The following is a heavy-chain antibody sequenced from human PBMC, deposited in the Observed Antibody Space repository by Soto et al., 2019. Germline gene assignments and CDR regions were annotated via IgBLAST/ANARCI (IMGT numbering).Heavy chain of an antibody. D-gene: IGHD2-15*01. V-gene: IGHV4-31*03. J-gene: IGHJ3*02. CDR3: ARVVPDIVVVVAATPAFDI. CDR2: IYYSGST. CDR1: GGSISSGGYY. Sequence: TLSLTCTVSGGSISSGGYYWSWIRQHPGKGLEWIGYIYYSGSTNYNPSLKSRVTISVDTSKNQFSLKLSSVTAADTAVYYCARVVPDIVVVVAATPAFDIWGQGTMVTVSS.